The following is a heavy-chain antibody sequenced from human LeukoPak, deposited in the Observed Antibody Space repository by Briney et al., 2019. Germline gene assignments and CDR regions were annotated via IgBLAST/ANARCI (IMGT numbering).Heavy chain of an antibody. D-gene: IGHD3-22*01. CDR2: ISSSSSYI. CDR1: GLTFSTSG. J-gene: IGHJ4*02. CDR3: ARAPWTAPYYYDSSGYQPPHY. Sequence: GGSLRLSCTASGLTFSTSGFNWVRQAPGKGLEWVSSISSSSSYIYYADSVKGRFTISRDNAKNSLYLQMNSLRAEDTAVYYCARAPWTAPYYYDSSGYQPPHYWGQGTLVTVSS. V-gene: IGHV3-21*01.